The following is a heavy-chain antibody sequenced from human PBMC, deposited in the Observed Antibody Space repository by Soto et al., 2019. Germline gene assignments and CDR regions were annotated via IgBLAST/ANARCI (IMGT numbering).Heavy chain of an antibody. D-gene: IGHD2-2*02. V-gene: IGHV1-2*02. CDR1: GYTFTDYY. J-gene: IGHJ6*02. Sequence: QVQLVQSRAEVKKPGASVNVSCKASGYTFTDYYIYWLRQAPGHGLEWMGWINPNSGATNYAHNFQCRVTMTSDTSIRAAYMELSRLSSDDSAVYYCAKDQGGYMVSGMDVWGQGTTVTVSS. CDR3: AKDQGGYMVSGMDV. CDR2: INPNSGAT.